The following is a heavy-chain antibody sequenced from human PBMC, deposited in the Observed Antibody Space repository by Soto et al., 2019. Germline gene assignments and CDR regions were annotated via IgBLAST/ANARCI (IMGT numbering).Heavy chain of an antibody. J-gene: IGHJ4*02. Sequence: PSETLSLTCTVSGGSISSYYWSWIRQPPGKGLEWIGYVHYSGSTDYNPSLTSRVTISVDTSKNQFSLKLSSVTAADTAVYYCARHAYSGYDCLDFWGQGTLVTVSS. CDR2: VHYSGST. CDR3: ARHAYSGYDCLDF. V-gene: IGHV4-59*08. CDR1: GGSISSYY. D-gene: IGHD5-12*01.